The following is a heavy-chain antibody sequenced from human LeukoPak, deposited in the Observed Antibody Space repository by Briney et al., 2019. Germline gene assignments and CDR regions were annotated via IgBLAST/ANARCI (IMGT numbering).Heavy chain of an antibody. D-gene: IGHD3-22*01. CDR3: ARATYYYDSSGYYYTYYFDY. CDR1: GFTFSSYA. J-gene: IGHJ4*02. Sequence: RRSLRLSCAASGFTFSSYAMHWVRQAPGKGLEWVAVISYDGSNKYYADSVKGRFTISRDNSKNTLYLQMNSLRAEDTAVYYCARATYYYDSSGYYYTYYFDYWGQGTLVTVSS. CDR2: ISYDGSNK. V-gene: IGHV3-30-3*01.